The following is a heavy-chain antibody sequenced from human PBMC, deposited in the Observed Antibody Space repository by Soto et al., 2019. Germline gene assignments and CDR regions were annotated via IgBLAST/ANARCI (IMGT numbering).Heavy chain of an antibody. CDR2: IGTAGDT. Sequence: PGGSLRLSCEASGFTFSGFDMHWVRQPTGKGLEWVSTIGTAGDTYYAVSVKGRFTISRDNAKNSLSLQMNSLRAEDTAVYYCAKDSYRIAARPPYYYYGMDVWGQGTTVTVSS. D-gene: IGHD6-6*01. J-gene: IGHJ6*02. V-gene: IGHV3-13*01. CDR1: GFTFSGFD. CDR3: AKDSYRIAARPPYYYYGMDV.